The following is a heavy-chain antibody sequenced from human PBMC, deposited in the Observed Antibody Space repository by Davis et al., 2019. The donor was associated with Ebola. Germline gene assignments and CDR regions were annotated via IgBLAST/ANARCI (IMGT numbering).Heavy chain of an antibody. CDR2: ISSSSSYI. Sequence: GESLKISCAASGFSFSSYSMNWVRQAPGKGLEWVSSISSSSSYIYYADSVKGRFTISRDNAKNSLYLQMNSLRAEDTAVYYCARDRGYSYGIDYWGQGTLVTVSS. CDR1: GFSFSSYS. D-gene: IGHD5-18*01. CDR3: ARDRGYSYGIDY. J-gene: IGHJ4*02. V-gene: IGHV3-21*01.